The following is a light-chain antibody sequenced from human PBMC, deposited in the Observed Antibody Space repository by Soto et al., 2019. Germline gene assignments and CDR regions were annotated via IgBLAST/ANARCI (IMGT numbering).Light chain of an antibody. J-gene: IGLJ1*01. CDR2: EVT. Sequence: QSALTQPPSASGSPGQSVTISCTGTSSDIGGYNYVSWYQQHPGKAPKLMIYEVTQRPSGVPDRFSGSKSGNTASLTVSGLQADDEADYYFSSYADRNNYVFGTGTKLTVL. CDR3: SSYADRNNYV. V-gene: IGLV2-8*01. CDR1: SSDIGGYNY.